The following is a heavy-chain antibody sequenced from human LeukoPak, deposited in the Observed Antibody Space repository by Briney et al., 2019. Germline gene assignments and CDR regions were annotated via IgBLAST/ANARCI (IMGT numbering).Heavy chain of an antibody. Sequence: SVKVSCKASGGTFSSYTISWVRQAPGQGLEWMGRIIPILSIANYAQKFQGRVTITADKSTSTAYMELSSLRSEDTAVYYCARVGMSRMNWFDPWGQGTLVTVSS. CDR2: IIPILSIA. CDR1: GGTFSSYT. D-gene: IGHD5/OR15-5a*01. J-gene: IGHJ5*02. CDR3: ARVGMSRMNWFDP. V-gene: IGHV1-69*02.